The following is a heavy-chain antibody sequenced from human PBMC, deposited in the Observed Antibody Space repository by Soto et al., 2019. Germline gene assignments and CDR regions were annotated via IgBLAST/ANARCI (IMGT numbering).Heavy chain of an antibody. D-gene: IGHD2-2*01. J-gene: IGHJ4*01. CDR2: ISAHNGNT. CDR1: GDTITRYG. CDR3: TRDSVLWSIDY. Sequence: GASVKVSCEASGDTITRYGITWVRQAPGQGLEWMGWISAHNGNTNYAQNLQGRVTMTTDTSTSTAYMELRSLRSDDTAVYYCTRDSVLWSIDYWGHGTLVTVSS. V-gene: IGHV1-18*01.